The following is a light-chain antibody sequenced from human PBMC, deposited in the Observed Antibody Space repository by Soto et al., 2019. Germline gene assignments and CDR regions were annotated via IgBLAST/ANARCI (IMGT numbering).Light chain of an antibody. CDR2: STI. V-gene: IGLV7-43*01. CDR3: RLHYGGAQPNVV. Sequence: QTVVTQEPSLTVSPGGTVTLTCSSSTGPVTFGYYSNWFQQKPGQAPRPLIYSTINKHSWTPARFSGSLLGGKAALTLSDVQPEDEAEYYCRLHYGGAQPNVVFGGGTKLTVL. CDR1: TGPVTFGYY. J-gene: IGLJ2*01.